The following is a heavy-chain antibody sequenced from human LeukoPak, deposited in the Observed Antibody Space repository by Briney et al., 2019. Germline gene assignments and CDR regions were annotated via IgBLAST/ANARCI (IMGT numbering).Heavy chain of an antibody. CDR1: GFTFSSYS. J-gene: IGHJ4*02. D-gene: IGHD4-17*01. V-gene: IGHV3-21*01. Sequence: GGSLRLSCAASGFTFSSYSMNWVRQAPGKGLEWVSSISSSSSYIYYADSVKGRFTISRDNAKNSLYLQMNSLRAEDTAVYYCASNDYGDSHVGYWGQGTLVTVSS. CDR3: ASNDYGDSHVGY. CDR2: ISSSSSYI.